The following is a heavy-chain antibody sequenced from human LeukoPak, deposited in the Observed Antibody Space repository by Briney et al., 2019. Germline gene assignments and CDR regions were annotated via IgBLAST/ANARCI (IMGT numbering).Heavy chain of an antibody. V-gene: IGHV4-34*01. CDR2: INHSGST. CDR1: GGSFSGYY. Sequence: SETLSLTCAVYGGSFSGYYWSWIRQPPGKGLEWIGEINHSGSTNYNPSLKSRVTISVDTSKNQFSLKLSSVTAADTAVYYCARHGGDYRIDYWGQGTLVTVSS. D-gene: IGHD4-11*01. J-gene: IGHJ4*02. CDR3: ARHGGDYRIDY.